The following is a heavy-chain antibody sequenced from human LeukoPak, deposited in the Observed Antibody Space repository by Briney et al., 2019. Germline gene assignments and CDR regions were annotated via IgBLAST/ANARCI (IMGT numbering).Heavy chain of an antibody. CDR1: GFTFSSYA. Sequence: PGGSLRLSCAASGFTFSSYAMSWVRQAPGKGLEWVSAISGGGSSTYYADSVKGRFTISRDNSKNTLYLQMNSLRAEDTAVYYCAKVGTTMVRGALYYFDYWGQGTLVTVSS. CDR2: ISGGGSST. D-gene: IGHD3-10*01. V-gene: IGHV3-23*01. CDR3: AKVGTTMVRGALYYFDY. J-gene: IGHJ4*02.